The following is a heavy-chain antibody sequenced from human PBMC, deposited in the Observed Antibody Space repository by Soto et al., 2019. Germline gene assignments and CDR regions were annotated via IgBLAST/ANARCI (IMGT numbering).Heavy chain of an antibody. D-gene: IGHD2-2*01. CDR1: GYTFTSYY. V-gene: IGHV1-46*01. J-gene: IGHJ3*02. CDR2: INPSGGST. Sequence: ASVKVSCKASGYTFTSYYMHWVRQAPGQGLEWMGIINPSGGSTSYAQEFQGRVTMTRDTSTSTVYMELSSLRSEDTAVYYCARDRPIPAAKAPRAFDIWGQGTMVTVSS. CDR3: ARDRPIPAAKAPRAFDI.